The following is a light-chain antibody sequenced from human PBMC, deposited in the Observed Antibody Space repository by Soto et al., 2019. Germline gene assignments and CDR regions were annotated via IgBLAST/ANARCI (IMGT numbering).Light chain of an antibody. CDR2: GAS. CDR3: QQYGSSPPWT. CDR1: QSVSSSY. Sequence: EIVLTQSPGTLSLSPGERATLSCRASQSVSSSYLAWYQQKPGQAPRLLMYGASSRATGIPDRFSGSVSGTGFTLTISRLEPEDFAVYYCQQYGSSPPWTFGQGTKVEIK. V-gene: IGKV3-20*01. J-gene: IGKJ1*01.